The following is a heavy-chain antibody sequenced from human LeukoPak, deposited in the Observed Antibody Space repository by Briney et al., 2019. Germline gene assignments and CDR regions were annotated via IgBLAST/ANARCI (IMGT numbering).Heavy chain of an antibody. Sequence: PSETLSLTCTVSGYSISSGYYWGWIRQPPGKGLEWIGSIYYSGSTYYNPSLKSRVTISVDTSKNQFSLKLSSVTAADTAVYYCARDSLYYYGWGTPIFDNGGQGPLSTASP. CDR3: ARDSLYYYGWGTPIFDN. J-gene: IGHJ4*02. CDR2: IYYSGST. CDR1: GYSISSGYY. V-gene: IGHV4-38-2*02. D-gene: IGHD3-10*01.